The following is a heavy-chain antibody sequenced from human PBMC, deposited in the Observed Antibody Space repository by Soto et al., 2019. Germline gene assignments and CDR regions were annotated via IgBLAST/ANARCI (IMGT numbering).Heavy chain of an antibody. CDR2: IYPSDSDT. D-gene: IGHD3-3*01. Sequence: VQSLKICWKVAGYKFAGYCIAWVRQMPGKGLELMGIIYPSDSDTRYRPSFQGQVTISADKSISSAYLQWSSLRASDTAMYYCARGGVSTRTFDYWGQGTPATVSS. CDR1: GYKFAGYC. J-gene: IGHJ4*02. CDR3: ARGGVSTRTFDY. V-gene: IGHV5-51*01.